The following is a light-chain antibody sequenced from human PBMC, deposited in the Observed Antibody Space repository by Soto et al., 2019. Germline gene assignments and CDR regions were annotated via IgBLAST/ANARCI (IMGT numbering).Light chain of an antibody. V-gene: IGKV3-15*01. Sequence: EIVMTQSPATLSVSPGERATLSCMASQSVSSNLAWYQQKPGQTPRLLIYGASTRATGIPARFSGSGSGTEFTLTISSLQSEGFAVYYCQHYNNWPLTFGGGTKVEIK. J-gene: IGKJ4*01. CDR3: QHYNNWPLT. CDR2: GAS. CDR1: QSVSSN.